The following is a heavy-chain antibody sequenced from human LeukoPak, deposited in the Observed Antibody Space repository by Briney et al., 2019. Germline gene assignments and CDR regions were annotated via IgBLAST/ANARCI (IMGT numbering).Heavy chain of an antibody. J-gene: IGHJ4*02. CDR2: IKSKTDGGTT. D-gene: IGHD5-12*01. CDR3: TTDSRYDFDY. Sequence: KTGGSLRLSCTVSGFTFSNAWMSWVRQAPGKGLEWVGRIKSKTDGGTTDYAAPVKGRFTISRDDSKNTLYLQMNSLKTEDTAVYYCTTDSRYDFDYWGQGTLVTVSS. V-gene: IGHV3-15*01. CDR1: GFTFSNAW.